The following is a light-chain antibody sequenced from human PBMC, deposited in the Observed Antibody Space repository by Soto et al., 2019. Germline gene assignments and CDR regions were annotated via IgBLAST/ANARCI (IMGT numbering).Light chain of an antibody. J-gene: IGLJ1*01. V-gene: IGLV2-23*03. Sequence: QDAVTQRACETGSIGQSVALSCTGTSSDVGSYNLVSWYQQHPGKAPKLMIYEGSKRPSGVSNRFSGSKSGNTASLTISGLQAEDEADYYCCSFAGSNTFVFGTGTKITVL. CDR1: SSDVGSYNL. CDR2: EGS. CDR3: CSFAGSNTFV.